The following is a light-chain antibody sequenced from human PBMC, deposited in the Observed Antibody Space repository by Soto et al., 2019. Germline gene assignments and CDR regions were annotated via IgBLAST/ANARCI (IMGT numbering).Light chain of an antibody. CDR3: QQRSTWPPIT. CDR1: QSVGSS. CDR2: DAS. V-gene: IGKV3-11*01. J-gene: IGKJ5*01. Sequence: EIVLTQSPATLSLSPGERATLSCRASQSVGSSLAWYQHKPGQAPRLLIYDASDRATDIPNRFRGSGYETDFTLTISSLEPEDFAVYYCQQRSTWPPITFGQGTRLEMK.